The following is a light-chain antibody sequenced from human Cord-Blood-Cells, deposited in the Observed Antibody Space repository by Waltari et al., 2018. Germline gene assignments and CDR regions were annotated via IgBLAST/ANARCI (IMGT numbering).Light chain of an antibody. CDR2: ATS. Sequence: IQLTQSPSSLSASVGDTVTIPGRASQSISSYLNWYQQKPGKAPKLLIYATSSLQSGVPSMISGIGSGTESTLTISSRQPEDCVSYYCQQSYSTVTFGGGTKVEIK. CDR1: QSISSY. CDR3: QQSYSTVT. V-gene: IGKV1-39*01. J-gene: IGKJ4*02.